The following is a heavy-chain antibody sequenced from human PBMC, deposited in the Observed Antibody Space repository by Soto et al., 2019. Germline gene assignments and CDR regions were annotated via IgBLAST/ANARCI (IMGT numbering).Heavy chain of an antibody. D-gene: IGHD3-22*01. V-gene: IGHV1-18*01. J-gene: IGHJ4*02. CDR2: ISPYSGKT. Sequence: ASVKVSCKASGYTFTNNDVCWVRQTPGQGLEWMGWISPYSGKTNYARKFQGRVTMTTDTSTSTAYMEVRSLTSDDTAVYYCAREGLFLLPDYWGQETLVTVSS. CDR3: AREGLFLLPDY. CDR1: GYTFTNND.